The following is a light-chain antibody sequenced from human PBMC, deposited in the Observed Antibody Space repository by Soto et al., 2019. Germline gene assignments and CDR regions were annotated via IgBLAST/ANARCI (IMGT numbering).Light chain of an antibody. V-gene: IGLV2-23*01. CDR3: CSYAGSSTYV. CDR1: SSDVGGYNL. J-gene: IGLJ1*01. Sequence: QSALTQPASVSGSPGQSITISCTGTSSDVGGYNLVSWYQQHPGKAPKVMIYEGSKRPSGVSNRFSGSKSGNTASLTISGLQAEDEADYYCCSYAGSSTYVSGTGTKVTVL. CDR2: EGS.